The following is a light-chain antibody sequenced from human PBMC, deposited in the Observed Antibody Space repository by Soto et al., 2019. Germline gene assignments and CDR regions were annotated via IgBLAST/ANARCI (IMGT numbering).Light chain of an antibody. CDR3: SSYAGSNFHVV. CDR2: EVS. CDR1: SSDFGGYNY. V-gene: IGLV2-8*01. J-gene: IGLJ2*01. Sequence: QSVLTQPPSASGSPGQSVTISSTGTSSDFGGYNYVSWYQQHPGKAPKLMIYEVSKRPSGVPDRFSGSKSGNTASLTVSGLQAEDEADYYCSSYAGSNFHVVFGGGTKLTVL.